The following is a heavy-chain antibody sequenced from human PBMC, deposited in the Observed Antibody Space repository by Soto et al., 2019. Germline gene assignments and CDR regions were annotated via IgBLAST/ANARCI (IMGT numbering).Heavy chain of an antibody. CDR1: GYTFTSYG. Sequence: QVHLVQSGAEVKKPGASVKVSCKASGYTFTSYGITWVRQAPGQGLEWMGWISAHNGNTDYAQKLQGRAIVTRDTSTSTAYMELRSLRSDDTAVYYCARGRYGDYWGQGALVTFSS. CDR2: ISAHNGNT. D-gene: IGHD1-1*01. CDR3: ARGRYGDY. V-gene: IGHV1-18*01. J-gene: IGHJ4*02.